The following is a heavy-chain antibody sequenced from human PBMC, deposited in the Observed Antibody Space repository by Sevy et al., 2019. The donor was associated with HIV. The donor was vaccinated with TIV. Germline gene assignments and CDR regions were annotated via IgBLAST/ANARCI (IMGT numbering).Heavy chain of an antibody. CDR3: AKASTVTEWGIKLLNNYNLDY. J-gene: IGHJ4*02. Sequence: GGSLRLSCAASGFTFSSYGMHWVRQAPGKGLEWVAGICDDGSNTYYADSVKGRFTISRDNSKNKLYLQMNSLGAEDTGVYYCAKASTVTEWGIKLLNNYNLDYWGQGTLVTVSS. V-gene: IGHV3-33*08. CDR1: GFTFSSYG. D-gene: IGHD4-17*01. CDR2: ICDDGSNT.